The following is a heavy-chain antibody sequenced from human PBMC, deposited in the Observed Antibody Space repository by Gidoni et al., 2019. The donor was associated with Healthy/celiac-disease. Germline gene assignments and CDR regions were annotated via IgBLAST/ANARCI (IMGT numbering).Heavy chain of an antibody. CDR2: IWYDGSNK. J-gene: IGHJ4*02. Sequence: VQLVESGGGVVQPGRSLRLSCAASGFTLSSYGMHWVRQAPGKGLGWVAVIWYDGSNKYYADSVKGRFTISRDNSKNTLYLQMNSLRAEDTAVYYCARDRSSGLGYYFDYWGQGTLVTVSS. CDR1: GFTLSSYG. D-gene: IGHD3-22*01. V-gene: IGHV3-33*01. CDR3: ARDRSSGLGYYFDY.